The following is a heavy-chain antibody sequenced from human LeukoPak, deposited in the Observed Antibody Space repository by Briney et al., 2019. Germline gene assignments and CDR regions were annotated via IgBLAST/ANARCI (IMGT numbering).Heavy chain of an antibody. D-gene: IGHD2-2*01. CDR1: GYTFTGYY. CDR2: INPNSGGT. V-gene: IGHV1-2*02. Sequence: GASVKVSCKASGYTFTGYYMHWVRQAPGQGLEWMGWINPNSGGTNYAQKFKGRVTMTRDTSISTAYMELSRLRSDDTAVYYCARDRNHCSSTSCYRSDAFDIWGQGTMVTVSS. CDR3: ARDRNHCSSTSCYRSDAFDI. J-gene: IGHJ3*02.